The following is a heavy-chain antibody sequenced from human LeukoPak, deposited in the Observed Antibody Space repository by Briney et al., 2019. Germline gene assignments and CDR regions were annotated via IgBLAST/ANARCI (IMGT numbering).Heavy chain of an antibody. D-gene: IGHD6-19*01. CDR3: ARDGVADSFDY. J-gene: IGHJ4*02. Sequence: GGSLRVSCAVSGFTVSNNYMTWVRQAPGKGLEWVSTIYSGGSIYYADSVEGRFIMSRDISKNTVSLQMNSLRADDTAVYYCARDGVADSFDYWGQGTLVTVSS. CDR2: IYSGGSI. CDR1: GFTVSNNY. V-gene: IGHV3-66*01.